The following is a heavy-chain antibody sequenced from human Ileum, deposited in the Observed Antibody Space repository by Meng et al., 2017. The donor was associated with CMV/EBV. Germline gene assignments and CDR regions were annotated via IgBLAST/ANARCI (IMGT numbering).Heavy chain of an antibody. Sequence: EVQMVESGGGLVKPGGSLRLSCEASGFTFHDAWMSWVRQAPGKGLEWVGLIKKKADGETTDYAAPVKGRFTILRDDSKNTIYLEMNSLKIEDTAVYYCTPGGGGVGDWGQGTLVTVSS. CDR1: GFTFHDAW. V-gene: IGHV3-15*01. CDR3: TPGGGGVGD. J-gene: IGHJ4*02. D-gene: IGHD2-8*02. CDR2: IKKKADGETT.